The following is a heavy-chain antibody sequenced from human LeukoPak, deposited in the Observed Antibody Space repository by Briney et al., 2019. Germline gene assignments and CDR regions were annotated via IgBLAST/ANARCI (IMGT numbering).Heavy chain of an antibody. CDR2: IYDSGST. J-gene: IGHJ3*02. CDR3: ARGVVVTDAFDI. CDR1: GGSISSYY. Sequence: SETLSPTCTVSGGSISSYYWSWIRQPPGKGLEWIGYIYDSGSTNYNPSLKSRVTISVDTSKNQFSLKLSSVTAADTAVYYCARGVVVTDAFDIWGQGTMVTVSS. V-gene: IGHV4-59*12. D-gene: IGHD2-15*01.